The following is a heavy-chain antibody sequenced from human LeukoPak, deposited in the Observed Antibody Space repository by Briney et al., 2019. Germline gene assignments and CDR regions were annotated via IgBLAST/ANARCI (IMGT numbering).Heavy chain of an antibody. CDR2: IYNSGTT. CDR1: GDSVSSTSYY. J-gene: IGHJ4*01. Sequence: SETLSLTCTVSGDSVSSTSYYWDWIRQPPGKGLEWIGSIYNSGTTYYNPSLKSRVTISVDTSKNQFSLKVSSVTAADTAVYYCASRVYGLGSFNYWGQGTLVTVSS. CDR3: ASRVYGLGSFNY. V-gene: IGHV4-39*01. D-gene: IGHD3-10*01.